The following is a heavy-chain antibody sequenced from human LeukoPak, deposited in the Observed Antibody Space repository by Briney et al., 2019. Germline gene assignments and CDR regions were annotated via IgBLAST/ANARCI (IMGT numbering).Heavy chain of an antibody. CDR1: GFTFNSYG. CDR2: ISYDGSNK. D-gene: IGHD3-3*01. J-gene: IGHJ4*02. CDR3: AKAQYDFWSGYTMTTLDY. V-gene: IGHV3-30*18. Sequence: GGSLRLSCAASGFTFNSYGMHLVRQAPGRGLEWVAVISYDGSNKYYADSVKGRFTISRDNSKNTLYLQMNSLRAEDTAVYYCAKAQYDFWSGYTMTTLDYWGQGTLVTVSS.